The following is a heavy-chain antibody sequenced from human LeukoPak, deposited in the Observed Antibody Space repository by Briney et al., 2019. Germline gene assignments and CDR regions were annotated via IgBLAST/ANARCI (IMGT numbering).Heavy chain of an antibody. CDR3: AKDWATLPSRLSPFDS. Sequence: PGAYLRLSCAASGFTFSSCAMSWVRQTPGKGLDWVSTISATGDGTVYADSVKGRFAISRDNSKNTLLLQMNSLRADDTAVYYCAKDWATLPSRLSPFDSWGQGILVTVSS. J-gene: IGHJ4*02. V-gene: IGHV3-23*01. D-gene: IGHD6-6*01. CDR1: GFTFSSCA. CDR2: ISATGDGT.